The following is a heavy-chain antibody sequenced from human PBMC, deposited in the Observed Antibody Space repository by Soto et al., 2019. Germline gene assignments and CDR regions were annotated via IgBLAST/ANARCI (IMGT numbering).Heavy chain of an antibody. Sequence: QVQLVQSGAEVKKPGSSVKVSCKASGGTFSSYAISWVRQAPGQGLEWMGGIIPIFGTANYAQKFQGRVTITADESTSTTYMDLSILRSEDTAVYYCAIEVSGYYILDYWGQGTLVTVSS. V-gene: IGHV1-69*01. CDR1: GGTFSSYA. J-gene: IGHJ4*02. D-gene: IGHD3-22*01. CDR3: AIEVSGYYILDY. CDR2: IIPIFGTA.